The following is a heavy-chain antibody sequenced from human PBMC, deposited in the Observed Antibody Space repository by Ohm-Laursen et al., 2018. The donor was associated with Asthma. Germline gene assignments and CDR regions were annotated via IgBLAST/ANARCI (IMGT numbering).Heavy chain of an antibody. D-gene: IGHD3-10*01. CDR1: GFTFNSNA. Sequence: RSLRLSCAASGFTFNSNAMHWVRQAPGKGLEWVAVISKDGSNKYYAESVKGRFTISRDNSMNTLYVQMNSLRAEDTAVYYCARDHYYSSGTYFDYWGQGTLVTVSS. J-gene: IGHJ4*02. V-gene: IGHV3-30-3*01. CDR3: ARDHYYSSGTYFDY. CDR2: ISKDGSNK.